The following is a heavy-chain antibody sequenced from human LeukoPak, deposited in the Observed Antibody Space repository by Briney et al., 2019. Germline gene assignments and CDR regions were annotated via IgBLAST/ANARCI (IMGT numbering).Heavy chain of an antibody. D-gene: IGHD1-26*01. Sequence: GGSLRLSCAASGFTFNSYGMHWVRQAPGKGLEWVAVISSDGSNADYADSVKGRFTISRGNSKSTLYLQMNSLRAEDTAVYYCAKGSPQFDFWGQGTLVTVSS. CDR1: GFTFNSYG. CDR3: AKGSPQFDF. V-gene: IGHV3-30*18. J-gene: IGHJ4*02. CDR2: ISSDGSNA.